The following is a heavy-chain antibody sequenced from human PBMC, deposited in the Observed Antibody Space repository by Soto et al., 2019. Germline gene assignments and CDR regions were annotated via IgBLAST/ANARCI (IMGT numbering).Heavy chain of an antibody. D-gene: IGHD2-15*01. V-gene: IGHV3-53*02. CDR1: GFTVSSNY. CDR3: ARERGYCSGGSCYSNWFDP. J-gene: IGHJ5*02. CDR2: IYSGGST. Sequence: EVQLVETGGGLIQPGGSLRLSCAASGFTVSSNYMSWVRQGPGKGLEWVSVIYSGGSTYYADSVKGRFTISRDNSKNTLYLQMNSLRAEDTAVYYCARERGYCSGGSCYSNWFDPWGQGTLVTVSS.